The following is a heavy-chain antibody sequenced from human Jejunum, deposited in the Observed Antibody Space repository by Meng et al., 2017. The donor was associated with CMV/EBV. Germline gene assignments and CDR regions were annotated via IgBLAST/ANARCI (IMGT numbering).Heavy chain of an antibody. Sequence: WTGIQQPQGKELECIGTIFSNGSTNKNPSLASRVSISLDTSKNQFSLRLTSVTAADTAVYYCARDVYCTSASCYRAPPGYYHGLDVWGQGTTVTVSS. D-gene: IGHD2-8*01. CDR3: ARDVYCTSASCYRAPPGYYHGLDV. V-gene: IGHV4-59*01. J-gene: IGHJ6*02. CDR2: IFSNGST.